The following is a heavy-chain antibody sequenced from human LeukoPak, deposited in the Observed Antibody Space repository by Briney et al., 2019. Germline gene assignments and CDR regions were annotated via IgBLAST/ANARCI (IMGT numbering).Heavy chain of an antibody. J-gene: IGHJ3*02. CDR1: GGSFSGFY. V-gene: IGHV4-59*01. CDR3: ARDLGVMVRAFDI. Sequence: SETLSLTCAVYGGSFSGFYWSWIRQPPGKGLEWIGYIYYSGSTSYNPSLKSRVTISVDTSKNQISLKLSSVTAADTAVYYCARDLGVMVRAFDIWGQGTMVTVSS. CDR2: IYYSGST. D-gene: IGHD5-18*01.